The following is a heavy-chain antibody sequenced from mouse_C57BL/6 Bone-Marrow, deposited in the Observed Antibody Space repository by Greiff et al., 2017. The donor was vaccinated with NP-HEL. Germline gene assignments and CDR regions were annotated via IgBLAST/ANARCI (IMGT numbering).Heavy chain of an antibody. D-gene: IGHD1-1*01. CDR3: ARWGYYGSSYSFDY. J-gene: IGHJ2*01. CDR2: IHPNSGST. CDR1: GYTFTSYW. V-gene: IGHV1-64*01. Sequence: QVQLQQPGAELVKPGASVKLSCKASGYTFTSYWMHWVKQRPGQGLEWIGMIHPNSGSTNYNEKFKSKATLTVDKSSSTAYMQLSSLTSEESAVYYCARWGYYGSSYSFDYWGQGTTLTVSS.